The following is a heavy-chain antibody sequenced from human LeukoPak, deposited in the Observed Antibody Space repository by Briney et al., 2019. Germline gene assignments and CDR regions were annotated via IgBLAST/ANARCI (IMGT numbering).Heavy chain of an antibody. V-gene: IGHV4-59*12. D-gene: IGHD3-3*01. CDR3: ARDRPYVDYDFWSGPRSYYYYMDV. CDR2: IFHSGST. J-gene: IGHJ6*03. CDR1: GRSISSYW. Sequence: SETLSLTCTVSGRSISSYWWSWVRQPPGKGLEWIGHIFHSGSTTYNASLQSRVTISVDTSKNQFSLDLSSVTAADTALYYCARDRPYVDYDFWSGPRSYYYYMDVWGKGTTVTVSS.